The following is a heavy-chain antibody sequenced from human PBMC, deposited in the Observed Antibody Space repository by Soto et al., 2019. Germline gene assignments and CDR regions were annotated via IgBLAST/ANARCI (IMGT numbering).Heavy chain of an antibody. D-gene: IGHD3-3*01. V-gene: IGHV1-3*04. J-gene: IGHJ6*02. CDR3: ARGERLYYYYSGMDV. CDR1: GYNFTTYA. CDR2: INTGNGNT. Sequence: QVQLVQSGAEVKKPGASVKVSCKASGYNFTTYAMLWVRQAPGQRPEWMGWINTGNGNTKYSPKFQGRVTITRDTSASTAYIELSSLKSEDTAVYYWARGERLYYYYSGMDVWGQGSTVTVSS.